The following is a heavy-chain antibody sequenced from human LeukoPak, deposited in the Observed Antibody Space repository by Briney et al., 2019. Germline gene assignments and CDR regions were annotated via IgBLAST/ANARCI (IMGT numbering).Heavy chain of an antibody. Sequence: SETLSLTCTVSGGSIRSYYWSWIRQPAGGGLQWIGRIYSSGSTTYNPTLKSRVTMSLDTSKTQFSLRLTSVTAAGTAVYYCARDSGTTGEVKFDPWGQGTLVTVSS. V-gene: IGHV4-4*07. CDR2: IYSSGST. CDR3: ARDSGTTGEVKFDP. CDR1: GGSIRSYY. J-gene: IGHJ5*02. D-gene: IGHD3-10*01.